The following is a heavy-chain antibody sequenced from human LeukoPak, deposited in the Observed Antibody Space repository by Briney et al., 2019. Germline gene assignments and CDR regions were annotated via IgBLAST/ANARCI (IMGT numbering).Heavy chain of an antibody. Sequence: RASVTVSCKASGYTFTVYYMHWVRQAPGQGLEWMGRINPNSGGTNYAQKFQGRVTMTRDTSISTAYMELSRLRSDDTAVYYCAREGSDYYYGMDVWGQGTTVTVSS. V-gene: IGHV1-2*06. CDR3: AREGSDYYYGMDV. CDR1: GYTFTVYY. J-gene: IGHJ6*02. D-gene: IGHD2-15*01. CDR2: INPNSGGT.